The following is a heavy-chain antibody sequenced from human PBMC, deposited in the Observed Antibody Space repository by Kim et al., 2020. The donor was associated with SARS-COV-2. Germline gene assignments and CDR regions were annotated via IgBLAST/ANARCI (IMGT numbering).Heavy chain of an antibody. CDR2: IKRDGSER. Sequence: GGSLRLSCVESGITSSSYCLTWFRQAPGKGLEWVANIKRDGSERYYGDSVKVRFTISRDKAKSSVFLQMNSLRSEDTAVSYCGISGIWGQGTLVTVSS. V-gene: IGHV3-7*01. CDR3: GISGI. CDR1: GITSSSYC. J-gene: IGHJ4*02.